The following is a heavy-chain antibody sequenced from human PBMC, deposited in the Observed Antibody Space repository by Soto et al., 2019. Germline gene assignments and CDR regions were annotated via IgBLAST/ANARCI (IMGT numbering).Heavy chain of an antibody. D-gene: IGHD6-13*01. CDR1: GFTFSDYY. CDR3: ARPRIAAAVGTFDI. J-gene: IGHJ3*02. CDR2: ITSSGSSI. Sequence: LRLSCAASGFTFSDYYMTWIRQAPGKGLEGVSYITSSGSSIHYTDSVKGRFTISRDNAKNSLYLQMNSLRAEDTAVYYCARPRIAAAVGTFDIWGQGTMVTVSS. V-gene: IGHV3-11*01.